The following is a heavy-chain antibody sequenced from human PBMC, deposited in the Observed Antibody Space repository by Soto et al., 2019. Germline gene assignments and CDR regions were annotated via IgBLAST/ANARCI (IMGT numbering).Heavy chain of an antibody. CDR2: IKEDGSDR. D-gene: IGHD3-10*01. CDR1: GFTFSHYW. CDR3: ARAGSENDY. Sequence: EVQLVESGGGLVQPGGSLRLSCAASGFTFSHYWMTWVRQAPAKGLEWVANIKEDGSDRNYVDSVKGRFTISRDNAKNSLYLQLNGLRAEDTAVYYCARAGSENDYWGQGTLVTVSS. V-gene: IGHV3-7*05. J-gene: IGHJ4*02.